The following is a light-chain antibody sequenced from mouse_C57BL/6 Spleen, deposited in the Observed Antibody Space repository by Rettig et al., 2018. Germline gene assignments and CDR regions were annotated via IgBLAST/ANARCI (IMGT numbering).Light chain of an antibody. CDR2: DTS. CDR1: SSVSY. CDR3: QQWSSYPFT. V-gene: IGKV4-55*01. J-gene: IGKJ4*01. Sequence: QIVLTQSPAIMSASPGEKVTMTCSASSSVSYMYWYQQKPGSSPRLLIYDTSNLASGVPVRFSGSGSGTSYSLTISRMEAEDAATYYCQQWSSYPFTFGS.